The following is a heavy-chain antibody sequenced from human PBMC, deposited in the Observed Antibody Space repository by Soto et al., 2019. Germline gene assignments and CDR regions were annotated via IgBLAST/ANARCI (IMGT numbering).Heavy chain of an antibody. D-gene: IGHD3-3*01. CDR3: ARALTIFGVVMPLSGMDV. J-gene: IGHJ6*02. CDR1: GGTFSSYA. Sequence: QVQLVQSGAEVKKPGSSVKVSCRASGGTFSSYAISWVRQAPGQGLEWMGGIIPIFGTANYAQKFQGRVTITADESTSTAYMELSSLRSEDTAVYYCARALTIFGVVMPLSGMDVWGQGTTVTVSS. V-gene: IGHV1-69*01. CDR2: IIPIFGTA.